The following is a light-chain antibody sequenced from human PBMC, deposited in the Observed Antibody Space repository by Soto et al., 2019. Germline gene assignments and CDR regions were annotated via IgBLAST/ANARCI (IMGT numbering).Light chain of an antibody. CDR3: QQSYRTPT. V-gene: IGKV1-39*01. CDR1: QSINSR. CDR2: DAS. J-gene: IGKJ5*01. Sequence: DIQMTQSPSSLSASVGDRVTITCRASQSINSRLAWYQQKPGKAPKFLIYDASSLESGVPSRFSGSGSGTDYTLTISSLQPEDFATYYCQQSYRTPTFGQGTRL.